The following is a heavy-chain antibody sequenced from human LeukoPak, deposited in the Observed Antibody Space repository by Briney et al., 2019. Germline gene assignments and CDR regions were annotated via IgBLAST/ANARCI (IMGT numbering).Heavy chain of an antibody. CDR3: ARGGIQLWLDY. CDR1: GGSLSGYY. CDR2: INHSGST. Sequence: SETLSLTCAVYGGSLSGYYWSWIRQPPGKGLEWIGEINHSGSTNYNPSLKSRVTISVDTSKNQFSLKLSSVTAADTAVYYCARGGIQLWLDYWGQGTLVTASS. J-gene: IGHJ4*02. D-gene: IGHD5-18*01. V-gene: IGHV4-34*01.